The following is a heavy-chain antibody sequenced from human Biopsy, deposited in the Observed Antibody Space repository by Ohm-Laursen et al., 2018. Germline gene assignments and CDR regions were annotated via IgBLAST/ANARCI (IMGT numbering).Heavy chain of an antibody. CDR3: ARAGPYYSDF. CDR1: GFTFSNYA. J-gene: IGHJ4*02. V-gene: IGHV3-23*01. Sequence: GSRRLSCTASGFTFSNYAMGWVRQAPEKGLECVSSIGSDARSTLYADSVQGRFTISRDNSKNTLYLQIDNLRAEDTALYYCARAGPYYSDFWGQGTLVTVSS. CDR2: IGSDARST.